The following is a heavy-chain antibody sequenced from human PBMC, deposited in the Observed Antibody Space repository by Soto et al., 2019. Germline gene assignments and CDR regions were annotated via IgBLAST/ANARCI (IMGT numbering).Heavy chain of an antibody. V-gene: IGHV5-51*01. CDR2: IYPGDSDT. CDR3: ARDVNRGGVGGMDV. J-gene: IGHJ6*02. Sequence: LEWMGIIYPGDSDTRYSPSFQGQVTISADKSISTAYLQWSSLKASDTAMYYCARDVNRGGVGGMDVWGQGTTVTVSS. D-gene: IGHD3-10*01.